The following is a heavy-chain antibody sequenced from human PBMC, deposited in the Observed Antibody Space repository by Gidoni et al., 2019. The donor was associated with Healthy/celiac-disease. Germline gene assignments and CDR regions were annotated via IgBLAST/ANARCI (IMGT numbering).Heavy chain of an antibody. V-gene: IGHV3-21*01. CDR3: ARDIGGDFDY. CDR2: ISSSSSYI. CDR1: GFTFSSYS. Sequence: EVQLVESGGGLGKPGGSRRVSCEASGFTFSSYSMNWLRQALGKGLEWFSSISSSSSYIYYADSVKGRFTISRDNAKNSLYLQMNSLRAEDTAVYYCARDIGGDFDYWGQGTLVTVSS. J-gene: IGHJ4*02. D-gene: IGHD1-26*01.